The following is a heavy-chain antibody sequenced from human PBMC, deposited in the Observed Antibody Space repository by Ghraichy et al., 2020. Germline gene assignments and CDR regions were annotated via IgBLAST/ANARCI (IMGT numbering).Heavy chain of an antibody. CDR3: AAELYTDGCCYFDY. V-gene: IGHV1-58*02. J-gene: IGHJ4*02. CDR1: RLPFSTPV. CDR2: IVVGSGNT. D-gene: IGHD2-15*01. Sequence: SVKVSCKTGRLPFSTPVMRLELLSRVLLLEWVGWIVVGSGNTKYEENLQERVTITRDMSTSTVYMELRGLRSDDTAVYYCAAELYTDGCCYFDYWGQGTLVTVSS.